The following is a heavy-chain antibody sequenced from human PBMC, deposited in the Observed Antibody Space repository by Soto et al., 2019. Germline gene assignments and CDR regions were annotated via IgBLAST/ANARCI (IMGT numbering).Heavy chain of an antibody. D-gene: IGHD2-21*01. J-gene: IGHJ5*02. Sequence: SGPTLVNPTQTLTLTCTFSGFSLTTTGVGVGWIRQPPGKPLEWLALIYWNGDERYTPSLKSRLTITKDTSKNQVVLKMTNMDPAATATYYCAHSMIMGDMHPTFDPWGQGTLVTVSS. CDR2: IYWNGDE. V-gene: IGHV2-5*01. CDR1: GFSLTTTGVG. CDR3: AHSMIMGDMHPTFDP.